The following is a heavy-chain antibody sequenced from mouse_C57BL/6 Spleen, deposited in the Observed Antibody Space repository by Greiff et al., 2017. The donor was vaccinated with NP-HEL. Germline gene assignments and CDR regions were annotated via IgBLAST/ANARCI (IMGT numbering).Heavy chain of an antibody. Sequence: VQLKESGPGLVKPSQSLSLTCSVTGYSITSGYYWNWIRQFPGNKLEWMGYISYDGSNNYNPSLKNRISITRDTSKNQFFLKLNSVTTEDTATYYCARDLPYYYAMDYWGQGTSVTVSS. CDR1: GYSITSGYY. D-gene: IGHD2-10*01. CDR2: ISYDGSN. V-gene: IGHV3-6*01. CDR3: ARDLPYYYAMDY. J-gene: IGHJ4*01.